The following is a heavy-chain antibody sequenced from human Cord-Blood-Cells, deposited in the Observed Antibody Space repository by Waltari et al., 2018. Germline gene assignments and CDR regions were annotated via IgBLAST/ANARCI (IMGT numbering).Heavy chain of an antibody. J-gene: IGHJ4*02. CDR2: IYYSGST. CDR1: GGSISSYY. D-gene: IGHD6-13*01. CDR3: ARVTGYSSSWYDY. V-gene: IGHV4-59*01. Sequence: QVQLQESGPGLVKPSETLSLTCTVSGGSISSYYWSWIRQPPGKGLEWIGYIYYSGSTNYNPSLKSRVTISVDTSKNQFSLKLSSVTAADTAVYYCARVTGYSSSWYDYWGQGTLVTVSS.